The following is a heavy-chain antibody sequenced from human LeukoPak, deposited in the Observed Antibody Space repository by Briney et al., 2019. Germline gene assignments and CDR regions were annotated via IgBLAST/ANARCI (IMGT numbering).Heavy chain of an antibody. D-gene: IGHD3-10*01. CDR1: GFTFSSYW. Sequence: GGSLRLSCAASGFTFSSYWMSWVRQAPGKGLEWVANIKQDGSEKYYVDSVKGRFTISRDNAKNSLYLQMNSLRAEDTAVYYCARDRVTMVRGVNYYFDYWGQRTLVTVSS. J-gene: IGHJ4*02. CDR2: IKQDGSEK. V-gene: IGHV3-7*05. CDR3: ARDRVTMVRGVNYYFDY.